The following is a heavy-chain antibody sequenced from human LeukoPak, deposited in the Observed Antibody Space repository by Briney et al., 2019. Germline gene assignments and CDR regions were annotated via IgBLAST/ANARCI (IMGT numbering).Heavy chain of an antibody. Sequence: ASVKVSCKASGGTFSSYAISWVRQAPGQGLEWMGGIIPIFGTANYAQKLQGRVTITTDESTSTAYMELSSLRSEDTAVYYCARGFGYYDSSGYPPRAFDIWGQGTMVTVSS. V-gene: IGHV1-69*05. CDR3: ARGFGYYDSSGYPPRAFDI. CDR2: IIPIFGTA. J-gene: IGHJ3*02. CDR1: GGTFSSYA. D-gene: IGHD3-22*01.